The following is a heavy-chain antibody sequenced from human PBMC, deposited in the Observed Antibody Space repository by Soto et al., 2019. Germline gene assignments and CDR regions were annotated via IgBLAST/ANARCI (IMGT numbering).Heavy chain of an antibody. CDR2: ISYDGSNK. CDR1: GFTFSSYA. CDR3: ARGYCSSTSYYFAFDPGYFDL. V-gene: IGHV3-30-3*01. J-gene: IGHJ2*01. Sequence: QVQLVESGGGVVQPGRSLRLSCAASGFTFSSYAMHWVRQAPGKGLEWVAVISYDGSNKYYADSVKGRFTISRDNSKNTLYLQMNSLRAEDTAVYYCARGYCSSTSYYFAFDPGYFDLWGRGTLVTVSS. D-gene: IGHD2-2*01.